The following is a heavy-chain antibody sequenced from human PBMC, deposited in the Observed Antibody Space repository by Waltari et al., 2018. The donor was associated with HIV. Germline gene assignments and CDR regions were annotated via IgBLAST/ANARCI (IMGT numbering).Heavy chain of an antibody. J-gene: IGHJ5*02. CDR3: ARGRRITMIVVAAGAFDP. D-gene: IGHD3-22*01. CDR2: INHSGST. CDR1: GGSFSGYY. Sequence: QVQLQQWGAGLLKPSETLSLTCAVYGGSFSGYYWSWIRPPPGTGLEWIGEINHSGSTNYNPSLKSRVTISVDTSKNQFSLKLSSVTAADTAVYYCARGRRITMIVVAAGAFDPWGQGTLVTVSS. V-gene: IGHV4-34*01.